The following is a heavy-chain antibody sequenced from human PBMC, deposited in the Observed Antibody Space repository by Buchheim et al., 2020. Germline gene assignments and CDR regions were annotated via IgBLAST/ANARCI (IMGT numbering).Heavy chain of an antibody. J-gene: IGHJ6*02. CDR3: AKDRYCSSTTCSEGNYGMDV. CDR2: ISKDGSHK. D-gene: IGHD2-2*01. Sequence: QVQLVESGGGVVQPGRSLRLSCAASGFTFSRYGMHWVRQAPGKRLEWVSLISKDGSHKYYPDSVKDRFTISRDNPKSTLYLQMNSLRPEDTAVYYCAKDRYCSSTTCSEGNYGMDVWGQGAT. V-gene: IGHV3-30*18. CDR1: GFTFSRYG.